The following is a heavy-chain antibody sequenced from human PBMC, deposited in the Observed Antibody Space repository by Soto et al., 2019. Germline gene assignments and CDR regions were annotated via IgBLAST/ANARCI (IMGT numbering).Heavy chain of an antibody. D-gene: IGHD4-17*01. V-gene: IGHV1-69*06. J-gene: IGHJ4*02. Sequence: ASVKVSCKASGGTFSSYAISWVRQAPGQGLEWMGGIIPIFGTANYAQKFQGRVTITADKSTSTAYMELSSLRSEDTAVYYCARADSSDYGAGYWGQGTLVTVSS. CDR1: GGTFSSYA. CDR2: IIPIFGTA. CDR3: ARADSSDYGAGY.